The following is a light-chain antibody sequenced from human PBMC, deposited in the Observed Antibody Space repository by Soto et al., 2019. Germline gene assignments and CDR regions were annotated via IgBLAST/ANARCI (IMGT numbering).Light chain of an antibody. CDR1: QSVSSN. J-gene: IGKJ1*01. CDR3: QQYNNWPPRT. V-gene: IGKV3-15*01. CDR2: GAS. Sequence: EIGVTQSAATLSVSPGERATLSCRASQSVSSNLAWYQQKPGQAPRLLIYGASTRATGIPARFSGSGSGTEFTLTISSLQSEDFAVDYCQQYNNWPPRTFGQGTKVE.